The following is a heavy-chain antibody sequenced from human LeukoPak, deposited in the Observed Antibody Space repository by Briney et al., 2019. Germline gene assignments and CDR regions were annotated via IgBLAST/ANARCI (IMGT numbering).Heavy chain of an antibody. V-gene: IGHV4-30-2*01. Sequence: SETLSLTCTISGGSVTSVISSWSWIRQPPGKGLEWIGYIYHSGSTYYNPSLKSRVTISVDRSKNQFSLKLSSVTAADTAVYYCAGLGGDDAFDIWGQGTMVTVSS. CDR2: IYHSGST. D-gene: IGHD3-16*01. CDR3: AGLGGDDAFDI. CDR1: GGSVTSVISS. J-gene: IGHJ3*02.